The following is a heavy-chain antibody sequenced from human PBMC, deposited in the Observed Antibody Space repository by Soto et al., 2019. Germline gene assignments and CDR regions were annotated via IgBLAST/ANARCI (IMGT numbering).Heavy chain of an antibody. CDR1: GYTVSRNY. J-gene: IGHJ4*02. V-gene: IGHV3-66*01. D-gene: IGHD4-17*01. CDR2: IYTDGVT. CDR3: ARGRPGYGDYDY. Sequence: GGSLRLSCAASGYTVSRNYMSWVRQAPGKGLEWVSVIYTDGVTSYADSVKGRFTLSRDNSKNTLYLQLNSLRAEDTAVYYCARGRPGYGDYDYWGQGTLVTVSS.